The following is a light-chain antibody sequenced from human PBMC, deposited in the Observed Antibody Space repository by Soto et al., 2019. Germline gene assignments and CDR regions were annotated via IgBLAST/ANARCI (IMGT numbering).Light chain of an antibody. CDR3: QQSYSTPPVT. Sequence: DIQMTQSPSSLSASVGDRVTITCRASQSISSYVNWYQQKPGKAPKLLIYAASSLQSGVPSRFSGSGSGTDFTLTISSLQPEDFATYYGQQSYSTPPVTVGGGTKVEIK. CDR1: QSISSY. V-gene: IGKV1-39*01. CDR2: AAS. J-gene: IGKJ4*01.